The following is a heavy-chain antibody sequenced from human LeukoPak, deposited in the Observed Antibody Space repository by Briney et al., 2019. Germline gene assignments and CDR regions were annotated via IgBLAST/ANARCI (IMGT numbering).Heavy chain of an antibody. D-gene: IGHD3-22*01. Sequence: PSETLSLTCTVSGGSISSSSYYWGWLRQPPGTGLEWIGSIYHSGSTYYNPSLKSRVTISVDTSKNQFSLKLSSVTAADTAVYYCARVVKSYYDSREPDYWGQGTLVTVSS. CDR2: IYHSGST. CDR1: GGSISSSSYY. V-gene: IGHV4-39*07. CDR3: ARVVKSYYDSREPDY. J-gene: IGHJ4*02.